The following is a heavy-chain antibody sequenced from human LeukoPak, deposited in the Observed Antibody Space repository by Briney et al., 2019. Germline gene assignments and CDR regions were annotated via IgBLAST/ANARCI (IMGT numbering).Heavy chain of an antibody. CDR3: ARQFATAAADTRGYFDY. CDR1: GGSISSSSDY. Sequence: SETLSLTCTVSGGSISSSSDYWGWIRQAPGKGLGWIGSFFVSGSTHYNPSLRSRATLFVDTSKNQFSLKLTSMTAADAATYFCARQFATAAADTRGYFDYWGQGTVVAVSS. V-gene: IGHV4-39*01. J-gene: IGHJ4*02. D-gene: IGHD6-25*01. CDR2: FFVSGST.